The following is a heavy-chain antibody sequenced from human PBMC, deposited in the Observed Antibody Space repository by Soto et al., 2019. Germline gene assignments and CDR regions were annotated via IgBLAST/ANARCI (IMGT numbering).Heavy chain of an antibody. CDR3: ASLGVGDWANYYYYYGMDV. J-gene: IGHJ6*02. Sequence: PWGSLRLSCAATGFTFTVYSMSWGLRAPAKGVVWVSAVTAHGGSTCSADSVKGRFTISRDNSKNTLFLQMNSLRAADTAVYYCASLGVGDWANYYYYYGMDVWGQGTTVTVSS. V-gene: IGHV3-23*01. CDR1: GFTFTVYS. CDR2: VTAHGGST. D-gene: IGHD2-21*02.